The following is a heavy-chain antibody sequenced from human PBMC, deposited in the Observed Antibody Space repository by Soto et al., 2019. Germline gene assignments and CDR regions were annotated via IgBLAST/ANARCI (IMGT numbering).Heavy chain of an antibody. CDR1: GFTFSGYG. Sequence: QVQLVESGGGVVQPGRSLRLSCAASGFTFSGYGMHWVRQAPGKGLEWVAVIWFDGNTEAYADSVKGRFIISRDHSKNTLFLQMNSLRAEDTAVYYCGGRQYWGRGTRVTVSS. CDR3: GGRQY. V-gene: IGHV3-33*03. CDR2: IWFDGNTE. J-gene: IGHJ4*02.